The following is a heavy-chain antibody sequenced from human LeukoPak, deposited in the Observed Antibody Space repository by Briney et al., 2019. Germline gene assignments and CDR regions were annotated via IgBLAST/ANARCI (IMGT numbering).Heavy chain of an antibody. D-gene: IGHD3-10*01. CDR1: GGSFSGYY. CDR2: INHSGST. CDR3: ARGRVTMVRGVIRGFYYMEV. V-gene: IGHV4-34*01. J-gene: IGHJ6*03. Sequence: PSETLSLTCAVYGGSFSGYYWSWIRQPPGKGLEWIGEINHSGSTNYNPSLKSRVTISVDTSKNQFSLKLSSVTAADTAVYYCARGRVTMVRGVIRGFYYMEVWGKGTTVNVSS.